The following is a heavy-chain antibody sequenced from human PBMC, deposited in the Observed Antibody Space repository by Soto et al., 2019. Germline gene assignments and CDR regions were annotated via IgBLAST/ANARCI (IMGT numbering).Heavy chain of an antibody. CDR1: GYTFTSYG. D-gene: IGHD3-22*01. Sequence: GASVKVSCKASGYTFTSYGISWVRQAPGQGLEWMGWISAYNGNTNYAQKLQGRVTMTTDTSTSTAYMELRGLRSDDTAVYYCARDRKAMIVVAPDAFDIWGQGTMVTVSS. CDR2: ISAYNGNT. V-gene: IGHV1-18*01. CDR3: ARDRKAMIVVAPDAFDI. J-gene: IGHJ3*02.